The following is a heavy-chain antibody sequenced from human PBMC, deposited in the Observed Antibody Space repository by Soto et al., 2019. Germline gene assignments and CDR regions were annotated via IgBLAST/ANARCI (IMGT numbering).Heavy chain of an antibody. V-gene: IGHV1-46*01. CDR1: GYNFVNYY. Sequence: QVQLVQSGAEVKKPGASVKVSCKASGYNFVNYYKQWERQAPGLGLEWMAIINPTGGSTNYAHKFQGSLTLTMDTATTTVYMELSSLTSEDTAIYYCARHLSAGDFCGQGTLVTVS. CDR3: ARHLSAGDF. D-gene: IGHD2-21*01. J-gene: IGHJ4*02. CDR2: INPTGGST.